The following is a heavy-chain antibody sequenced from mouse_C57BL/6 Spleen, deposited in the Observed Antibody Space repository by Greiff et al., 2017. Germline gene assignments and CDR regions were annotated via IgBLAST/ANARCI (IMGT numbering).Heavy chain of an antibody. J-gene: IGHJ4*01. V-gene: IGHV5-17*01. Sequence: EVMLVESGGGLVKPGGSLKLSCAASGFTFSDYGMHWVRQAPEKGLEWVAYISSGSSTIYYADTVKGRFTISRDNAKNTLFLQMTSLGSEDTAMFYCARDFDCDSGYYAMDYWGQGTSVTVSS. CDR2: ISSGSSTI. CDR1: GFTFSDYG. D-gene: IGHD2-13*01. CDR3: ARDFDCDSGYYAMDY.